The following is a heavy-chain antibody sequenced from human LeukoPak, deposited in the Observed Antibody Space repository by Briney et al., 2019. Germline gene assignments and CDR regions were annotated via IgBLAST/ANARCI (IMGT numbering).Heavy chain of an antibody. V-gene: IGHV4-4*02. CDR3: ARSRGKGGSYYFDY. CDR2: IYHSGST. D-gene: IGHD3-10*01. Sequence: QSSGTLSLTCAVSGGSISSSNWWSWVRQPPGKGLEWIGEIYHSGSTNYNPSLKSRVTISVDKSKNQFSLKLSSVTAADTAVYYCARSRGKGGSYYFDYWGQGTLVTVSS. J-gene: IGHJ4*02. CDR1: GGSISSSNW.